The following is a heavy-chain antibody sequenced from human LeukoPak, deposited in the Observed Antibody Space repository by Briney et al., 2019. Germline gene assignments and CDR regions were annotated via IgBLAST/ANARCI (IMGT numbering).Heavy chain of an antibody. CDR2: IYYSGST. V-gene: IGHV4-31*03. CDR1: GGSISSGGYY. CDR3: ARELPAAMPGWFDP. J-gene: IGHJ5*02. Sequence: SQTLSLTSTVSGGSISSGGYYWSWIRQHPGKGLEWIGYIYYSGSTYYNPSLKSRVTISVDTSKNQFSLKLSSVTAADTAVYYCARELPAAMPGWFDPWGQGTLVTVSS. D-gene: IGHD2-2*01.